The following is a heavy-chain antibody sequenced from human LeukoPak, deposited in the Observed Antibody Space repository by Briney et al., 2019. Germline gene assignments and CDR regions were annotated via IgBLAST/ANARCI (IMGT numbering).Heavy chain of an antibody. CDR3: AREGSSGGWFDP. J-gene: IGHJ5*02. D-gene: IGHD6-13*01. CDR2: IYYSGST. V-gene: IGHV4-61*08. Sequence: SETLSLTCAVSGGSISSGGYYWSWIRQPPGKGLEWIGYIYYSGSTNYNPSLKSRVTISVDTSKNQFSLKLSSVTAADTAVYYCAREGSSGGWFDPWGQGTLVTVSS. CDR1: GGSISSGGYY.